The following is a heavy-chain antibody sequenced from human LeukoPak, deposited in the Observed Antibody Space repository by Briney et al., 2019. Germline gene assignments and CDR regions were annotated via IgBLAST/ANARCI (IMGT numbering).Heavy chain of an antibody. Sequence: GASVKVSCKASGGTFSSYAISWVRQAPGQGLEWMGRIIPILGIANYAQKFQGRVTITADKSTSTAYMELSSLRSEDTAVYYCARVGYGDRRDYWGQGTLVTVSS. CDR1: GGTFSSYA. J-gene: IGHJ4*02. V-gene: IGHV1-69*04. D-gene: IGHD4-17*01. CDR2: IIPILGIA. CDR3: ARVGYGDRRDY.